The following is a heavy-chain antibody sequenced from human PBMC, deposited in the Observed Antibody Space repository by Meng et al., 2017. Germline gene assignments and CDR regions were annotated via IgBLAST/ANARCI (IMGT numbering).Heavy chain of an antibody. D-gene: IGHD6-19*01. CDR1: GFTFSSYS. Sequence: LSLTCAASGFTFSSYSMNWVRQAPGKGLEWVSSISSSSSYIYYADSVKGRFTISRDNAKNSLYLQMNSLRAEDTAVYYCARAGYSSGWRLNWGQGTLVTVSS. CDR3: ARAGYSSGWRLN. J-gene: IGHJ4*02. V-gene: IGHV3-21*01. CDR2: ISSSSSYI.